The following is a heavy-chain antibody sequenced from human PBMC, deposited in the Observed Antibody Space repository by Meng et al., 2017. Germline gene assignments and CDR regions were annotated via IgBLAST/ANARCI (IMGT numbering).Heavy chain of an antibody. CDR2: INAGNSDT. J-gene: IGHJ4*02. CDR3: ARAIAVSGTGRFDY. Sequence: QVQLVQSGAEVKKPGASVKVSCKASGYTFTTYAIHWVRQAPGQRLEWMGWINAGNSDTKYSQKLQGRVTITRDTSASTVYMEVSSLRSEDTGVYYRARAIAVSGTGRFDYWGQGTLVTVSS. CDR1: GYTFTTYA. D-gene: IGHD6-19*01. V-gene: IGHV1-3*01.